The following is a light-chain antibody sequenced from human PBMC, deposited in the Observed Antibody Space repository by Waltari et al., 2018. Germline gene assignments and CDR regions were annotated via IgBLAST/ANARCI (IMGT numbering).Light chain of an antibody. CDR2: HAS. CDR3: QNYERLPAT. Sequence: EIVLTQSPGTLSLSPGERATLPCRARQSIGIYLAWYQQKSGQAPRLLIYHASSRATGIPDRFSGSGSGTDFSLTISRLEPEDFAVYYCQNYERLPATFGQGTKVEIK. V-gene: IGKV3-20*01. CDR1: QSIGIY. J-gene: IGKJ1*01.